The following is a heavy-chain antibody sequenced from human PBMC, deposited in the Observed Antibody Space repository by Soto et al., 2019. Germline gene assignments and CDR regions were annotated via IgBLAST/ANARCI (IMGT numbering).Heavy chain of an antibody. CDR3: ARHIASSSVVLSS. D-gene: IGHD6-6*01. CDR2: IYYSGST. Sequence: SETLSLTCTVSGGSTSSYYWSWIRQPPGKRLEWIGYIYYSGSTKYNPSLKSRITMSVDTSKNQFSLRLSSVTAADTAVYYCARHIASSSVVLSSWGLGTLVTVSS. V-gene: IGHV4-59*08. CDR1: GGSTSSYY. J-gene: IGHJ4*02.